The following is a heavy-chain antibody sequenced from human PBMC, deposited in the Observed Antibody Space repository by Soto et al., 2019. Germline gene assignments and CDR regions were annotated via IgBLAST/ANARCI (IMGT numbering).Heavy chain of an antibody. D-gene: IGHD3-10*01. CDR3: ARQQSPTGVFHR. CDR1: GYSFIHYW. CDR2: IFPADSDT. Sequence: GESLKISCKGSGYSFIHYWIAWLRQMPGKGLEWMGIIFPADSDTRYSPSFQGQVTFSVDKSITTAYLQWTSLKASDTAIYYCARQQSPTGVFHRWGQATLVTLSS. V-gene: IGHV5-51*01. J-gene: IGHJ4*02.